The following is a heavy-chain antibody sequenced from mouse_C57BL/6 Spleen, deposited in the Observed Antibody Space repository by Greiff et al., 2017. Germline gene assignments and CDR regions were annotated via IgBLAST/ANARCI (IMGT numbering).Heavy chain of an antibody. CDR2: ILPGSGST. CDR1: GYTFTGYW. CDR3: AKGGYDGLYYYAMDY. V-gene: IGHV1-9*01. Sequence: QVQLKQSGAELMKPGASVKLSCKATGYTFTGYWIEWVKQRPGHGLEWIGEILPGSGSTNYNEKFKGKATFTADTSSNTAYMQLSSLTTEDSAIYYCAKGGYDGLYYYAMDYWCQGTSVTVSS. D-gene: IGHD2-3*01. J-gene: IGHJ4*01.